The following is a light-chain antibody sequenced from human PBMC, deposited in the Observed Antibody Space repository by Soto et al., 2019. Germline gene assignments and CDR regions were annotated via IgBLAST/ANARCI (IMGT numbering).Light chain of an antibody. V-gene: IGKV1-9*01. Sequence: DIQLTQSPSFLSAAEGDRVTITCRASQGIRDFLAWYQQKPGKAPKLLIYAASTLQTGVPTRFSGIASGTEFTLIISNLQPADFATYYYQQFNVYPLTFGGGTKVEIK. CDR1: QGIRDF. CDR2: AAS. CDR3: QQFNVYPLT. J-gene: IGKJ4*01.